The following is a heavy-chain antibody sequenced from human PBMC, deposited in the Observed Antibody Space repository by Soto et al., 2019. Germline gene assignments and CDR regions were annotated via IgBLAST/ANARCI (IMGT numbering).Heavy chain of an antibody. D-gene: IGHD6-13*01. V-gene: IGHV3-9*01. J-gene: IGHJ1*01. CDR1: GFTFDDYA. CDR2: INWNSGSI. Sequence: PXGSLLLSCAASGFTFDDYAMHWFRQVPGKGLEWVSGINWNSGSIGYGDSVKGRFAISRDNAKNSLHLQMNSLSAEDTAFYYCVKDESINWYSGHFRHWGQGTPVTVSS. CDR3: VKDESINWYSGHFRH.